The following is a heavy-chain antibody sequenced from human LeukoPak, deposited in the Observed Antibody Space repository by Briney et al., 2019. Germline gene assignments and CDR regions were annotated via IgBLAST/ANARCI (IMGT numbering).Heavy chain of an antibody. D-gene: IGHD4-17*01. CDR1: GASVTTYY. V-gene: IGHV4-59*02. J-gene: IGHJ4*02. CDR3: ARASHDYGEYSHFDY. CDR2: IHYSGNT. Sequence: PSETLSLTCTVSGASVTTYYWSWIRQPPGKGLESIAYIHYSGNTNYNPSLKSRVTISVDKSKNQFSLKLSSVTAADTAVYYCARASHDYGEYSHFDYWGQGTLVTVSS.